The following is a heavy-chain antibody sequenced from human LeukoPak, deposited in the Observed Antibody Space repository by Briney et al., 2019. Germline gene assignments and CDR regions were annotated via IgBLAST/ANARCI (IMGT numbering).Heavy chain of an antibody. V-gene: IGHV6-1*01. CDR3: VSFYETY. CDR1: GDSVSNNIAT. J-gene: IGHJ4*02. D-gene: IGHD2/OR15-2a*01. Sequence: SQTLSLTCAISGDSVSNNIATWNWVRQSPSRGLEWLGRTYYRSRWGNDYAISVKGRITINPDTSRNQFSLQLNSVTPEDTAVYYCVSFYETYWGRGTLVTVSS. CDR2: TYYRSRWGN.